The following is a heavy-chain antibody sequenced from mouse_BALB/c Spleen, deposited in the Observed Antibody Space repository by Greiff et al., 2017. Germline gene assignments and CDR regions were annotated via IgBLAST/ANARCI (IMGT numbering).Heavy chain of an antibody. V-gene: IGHV1-7*01. CDR2: INPSTGYT. D-gene: IGHD1-1*01. CDR1: GYTFTSYW. J-gene: IGHJ3*01. Sequence: QVQLQQSGAELAKPGASVKMSCKASGYTFTSYWMHWVKQRPGQGLEWIGYINPSTGYTEYNQKFKDKATLTADKSSSTAYMQLSSLTSEDSAVYYCARSHDGLPYWGQGTLVTVSA. CDR3: ARSHDGLPY.